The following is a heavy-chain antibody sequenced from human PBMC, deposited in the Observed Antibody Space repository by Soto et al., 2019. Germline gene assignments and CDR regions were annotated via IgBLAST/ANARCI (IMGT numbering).Heavy chain of an antibody. D-gene: IGHD2-2*01. CDR2: ISSSSSTI. V-gene: IGHV3-48*01. CDR3: ARENGCSSTSCYGGYFDY. Sequence: PGGSLRLSCAASGFTFSSYSMNWVRQAPGKGLEWVSYISSSSSTIYYADSVKGRFTISRDNAKNSLYLQMNSLRAEDTAVYYCARENGCSSTSCYGGYFDYWGQGTLVTSPQ. J-gene: IGHJ4*02. CDR1: GFTFSSYS.